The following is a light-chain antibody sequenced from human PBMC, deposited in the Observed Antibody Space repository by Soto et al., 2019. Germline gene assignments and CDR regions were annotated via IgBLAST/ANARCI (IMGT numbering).Light chain of an antibody. CDR1: QSISSW. V-gene: IGKV1-5*01. J-gene: IGKJ1*01. Sequence: DIPMTQSPSTLSASVGDRVTIPCRASQSISSWLAWYQQKPGKAPKLLIYVASNRATGVPDRFSGSGSGTDFTLTISRLEPEDFAVYYCQQYGSSPWTFGQGTKVE. CDR3: QQYGSSPWT. CDR2: VAS.